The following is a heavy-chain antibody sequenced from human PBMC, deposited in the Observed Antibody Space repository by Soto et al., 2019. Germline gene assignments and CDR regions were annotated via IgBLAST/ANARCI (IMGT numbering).Heavy chain of an antibody. CDR1: GFTFSAYA. D-gene: IGHD1-1*01. CDR2: IHGGGGAT. Sequence: EVQLLESGGGLVQPGGSLRLSCAASGFTFSAYAMGWVRQAPGKGLEWVSTIHGGGGATYYADSVKGRFTISRDDSKNTLYAQMNSLRAEDTAVYFCAKFEGHPLEYWYLDFWGRGTRVTVSS. CDR3: AKFEGHPLEYWYLDF. V-gene: IGHV3-23*01. J-gene: IGHJ2*01.